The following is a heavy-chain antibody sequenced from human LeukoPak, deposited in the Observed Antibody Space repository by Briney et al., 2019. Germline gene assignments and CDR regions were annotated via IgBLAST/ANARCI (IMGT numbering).Heavy chain of an antibody. CDR3: ARDPPPGYCSSSSCPHLDY. V-gene: IGHV3-21*01. CDR1: GFTFSRYS. D-gene: IGHD2-2*01. CDR2: ISSSSSFI. Sequence: GGSLRLSCAASGFTFSRYSMNWVRQAPGKGLEWLSSISSSSSFIYYADSVKGRFTISRDNAKNSLYLQMNSLRAEDTAVYYCARDPPPGYCSSSSCPHLDYWGQGTLVTVSS. J-gene: IGHJ4*02.